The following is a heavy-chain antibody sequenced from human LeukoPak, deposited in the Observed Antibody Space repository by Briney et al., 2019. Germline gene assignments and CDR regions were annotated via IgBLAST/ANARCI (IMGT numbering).Heavy chain of an antibody. CDR2: IIPIFGTA. CDR1: GGTFSSYA. Sequence: ASVKVSCKASGGTFSSYAISWVRQAPGQGLEWMGGIIPIFGTANYAQKFQGRVTITTDESTSTAYMELSSLRSEDTAVYYCARDSWDPGNIADHPGSYYFDYWGQGTLVTVSS. CDR3: ARDSWDPGNIADHPGSYYFDY. V-gene: IGHV1-69*05. D-gene: IGHD6-13*01. J-gene: IGHJ4*02.